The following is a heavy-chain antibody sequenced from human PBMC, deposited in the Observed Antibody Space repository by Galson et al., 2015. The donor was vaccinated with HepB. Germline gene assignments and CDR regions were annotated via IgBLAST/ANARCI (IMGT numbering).Heavy chain of an antibody. D-gene: IGHD3-9*01. CDR3: ARALLGYYDILTGYYADDAFDI. CDR2: INAGNGNT. CDR1: GYTFTSYA. J-gene: IGHJ3*02. Sequence: SVKVSCKASGYTFTSYAMHWVRQAPGQRLEWMGWINAGNGNTKYSQKFQGRVTITRDTSASTAYMELSSLRSEDTAVYYCARALLGYYDILTGYYADDAFDIWGQGTMVTVSS. V-gene: IGHV1-3*01.